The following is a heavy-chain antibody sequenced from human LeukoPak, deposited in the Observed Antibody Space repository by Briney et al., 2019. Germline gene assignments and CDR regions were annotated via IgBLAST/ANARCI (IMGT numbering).Heavy chain of an antibody. J-gene: IGHJ4*02. CDR2: ISGSGDST. CDR3: AKSHASIWNVYDY. V-gene: IGHV3-23*01. CDR1: GFSFRSYA. D-gene: IGHD1-1*01. Sequence: GGSLRLSCAESGFSFRSYAMSWVRLAPGKGLEWVSGISGSGDSTYYADSVKGRFTISRDNSKNTLFLQMNSLRAEDTAVYYCAKSHASIWNVYDYWGQGTLVTVSS.